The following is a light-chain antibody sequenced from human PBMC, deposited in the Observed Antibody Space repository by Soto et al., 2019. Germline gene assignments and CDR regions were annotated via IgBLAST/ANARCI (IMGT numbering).Light chain of an antibody. Sequence: TQSPATLSVSPGERATLASRASQSVSSNLAWYQQKPGQAPRLLIYGASTRATGIPARFSGSGSGTEFTLTISSLQSEDFAVYYCQQYNNWPPWTFGQGTKVDIK. CDR1: QSVSSN. CDR2: GAS. V-gene: IGKV3-15*01. J-gene: IGKJ1*01. CDR3: QQYNNWPPWT.